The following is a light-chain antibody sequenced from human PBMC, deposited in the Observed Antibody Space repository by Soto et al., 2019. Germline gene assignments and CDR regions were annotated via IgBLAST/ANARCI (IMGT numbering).Light chain of an antibody. CDR3: QQYGSSPT. CDR1: QSVSSNY. J-gene: IGKJ1*01. CDR2: DVS. Sequence: ETVLTQSPGTLSLSPGERATLSCRSSQSVSSNYLAWYQQKPGQAPRLLIYDVSSRATGIPDRFSGSGSGPDFTLTISILEPEDVAMYYCQQYGSSPTFGQGTKVEIK. V-gene: IGKV3-20*01.